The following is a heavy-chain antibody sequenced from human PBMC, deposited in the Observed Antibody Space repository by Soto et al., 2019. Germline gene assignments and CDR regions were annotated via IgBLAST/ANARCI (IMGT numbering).Heavy chain of an antibody. V-gene: IGHV4-39*01. CDR2: IYYSGST. CDR3: ARHLPSSGWPRGMDV. CDR1: GGSISSSSYY. Sequence: LTCTVSGGSISSSSYYWGWIRQPPGKGLEWIGSIYYSGSTYYNPSLKSRVTISVDTSKNQFSLKLSSVTAADTAVYYCARHLPSSGWPRGMDVWGQGTTVPSP. J-gene: IGHJ6*02. D-gene: IGHD6-19*01.